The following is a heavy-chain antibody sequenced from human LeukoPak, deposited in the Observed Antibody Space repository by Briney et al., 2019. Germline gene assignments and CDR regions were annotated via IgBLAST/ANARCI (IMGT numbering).Heavy chain of an antibody. CDR1: GFTFNNYA. CDR2: ISGGGETT. J-gene: IGHJ5*02. V-gene: IGHV3-23*01. D-gene: IGHD4-11*01. CDR3: AREGMTTASFDP. Sequence: PGGSLRLSCAASGFTFNNYAMNWVRQAPGKGLEWVSSISGGGETTYYADSAKGRFTISRDNSQNTLYLQMNSLRAEDTAVYYCAREGMTTASFDPWGQGTLVTVSS.